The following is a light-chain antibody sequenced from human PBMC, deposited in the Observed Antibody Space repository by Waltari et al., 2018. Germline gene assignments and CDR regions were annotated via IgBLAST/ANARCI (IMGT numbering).Light chain of an antibody. CDR2: WAS. V-gene: IGKV4-1*01. Sequence: DIVMTQSPDSLAVSLGERATINCKSSQSVLYSSNNRNYLTWYQQKPGQPPKLLIYWASIRESEVPDRFSGSGSGTDFTLTISILQAEDVAVYYCQQYYTTPLTFGGGTKVEIK. CDR3: QQYYTTPLT. J-gene: IGKJ4*01. CDR1: QSVLYSSNNRNY.